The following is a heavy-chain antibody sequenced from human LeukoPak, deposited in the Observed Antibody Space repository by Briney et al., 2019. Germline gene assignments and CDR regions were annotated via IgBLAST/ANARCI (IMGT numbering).Heavy chain of an antibody. Sequence: SETLSLTRTVSGYFIRSGFYWGWIRQPPGKGLEWIGSFYHSGGTYYNPSLERRVTISLDTSKNQLSLKLTSVTAADTAVYYCVRDRSGYYDSSGYETWGQGTLVTVSS. D-gene: IGHD3-22*01. V-gene: IGHV4-38-2*02. J-gene: IGHJ4*02. CDR1: GYFIRSGFY. CDR3: VRDRSGYYDSSGYET. CDR2: FYHSGGT.